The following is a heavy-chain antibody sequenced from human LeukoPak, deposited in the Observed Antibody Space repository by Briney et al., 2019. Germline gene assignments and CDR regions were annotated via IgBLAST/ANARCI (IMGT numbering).Heavy chain of an antibody. V-gene: IGHV4-4*07. CDR1: GGSISSYY. Sequence: SETLSLTCTVSGGSISSYYWSWIRKPAGQGLEWIGRIYTSGSTNYNPSLKSRVTILVDTAKNQFSLKLSSVTAADTAVYYCARGPLRGHSSSWYYYYYMDVWGKGTTVTVSS. J-gene: IGHJ6*03. CDR3: ARGPLRGHSSSWYYYYYMDV. D-gene: IGHD6-13*01. CDR2: IYTSGST.